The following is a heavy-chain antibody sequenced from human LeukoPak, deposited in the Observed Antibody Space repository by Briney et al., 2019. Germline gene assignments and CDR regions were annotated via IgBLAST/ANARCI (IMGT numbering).Heavy chain of an antibody. V-gene: IGHV3-21*01. CDR2: ISSTSTYI. CDR3: AKGRSSGYDLAPLED. Sequence: GGSLRLSCAVSGFTFRTYSMNWVRQAPGKGLEWVSSISSTSTYIYYADSVKGRFTISRDNAMNSLYLHMNSLRAEDTAVYYCAKGRSSGYDLAPLEDWGQGTLVTVSS. CDR1: GFTFRTYS. D-gene: IGHD5-12*01. J-gene: IGHJ4*02.